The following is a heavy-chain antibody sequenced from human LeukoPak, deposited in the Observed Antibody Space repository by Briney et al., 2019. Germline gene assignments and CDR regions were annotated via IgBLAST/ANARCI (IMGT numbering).Heavy chain of an antibody. CDR1: GDSVSRNTAG. V-gene: IGHV6-1*01. D-gene: IGHD6-13*01. J-gene: IGHJ3*01. CDR3: VTSIALAGWGAFDV. CDR2: TYYRSKWYS. Sequence: QTLSLTCAISGDSVSRNTAGWNWIRQSPSRGLEWLGRTYYRSKWYSDFAPSVRNRITINPDTSKNQFSLQLNSVTVADTAVYYCVTSIALAGWGAFDVWGQGTMVTVSS.